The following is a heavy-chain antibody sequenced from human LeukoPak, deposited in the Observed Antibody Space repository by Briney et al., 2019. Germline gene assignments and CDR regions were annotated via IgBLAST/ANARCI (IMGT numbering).Heavy chain of an antibody. J-gene: IGHJ6*02. CDR2: IYYSGST. D-gene: IGHD6-13*01. V-gene: IGHV4-59*08. CDR3: ARSAAADLFYYYYGMDV. CDR1: GGSISSYY. Sequence: PSETLSLTCTVSGGSISSYYWSWIRKPPGKGLEWIGYIYYSGSTNYNPSLKSRVTISVDTSKNQFSLKLSSVTAADTAVYYCARSAAADLFYYYYGMDVWGQGTTVTVSS.